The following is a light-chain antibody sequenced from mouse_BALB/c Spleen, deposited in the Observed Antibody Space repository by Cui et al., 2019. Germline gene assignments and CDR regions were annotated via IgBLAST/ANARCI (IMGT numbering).Light chain of an antibody. CDR3: QQRSSYPPT. V-gene: IGKV4-57*01. J-gene: IGKJ5*01. CDR1: SSVSY. CDR2: STS. Sequence: QISITQYPAIMSTSPGEKVTITCSASSSVSYMHWFQQKPGTSPKLWIYSTSNLASGVPARFSGSGSGNSYSLTISRMEAEDAATYYCQQRSSYPPTFGAGTKLELK.